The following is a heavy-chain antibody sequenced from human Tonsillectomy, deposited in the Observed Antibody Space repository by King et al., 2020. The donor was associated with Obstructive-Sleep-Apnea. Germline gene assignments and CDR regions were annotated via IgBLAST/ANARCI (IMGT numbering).Heavy chain of an antibody. V-gene: IGHV2-26*01. CDR2: IFSNDEK. J-gene: IGHJ4*01. D-gene: IGHD3-22*01. Sequence: FTLKESGPVLVKPTETLTLTCTVSDFSLSNARVGVSWIRQPPGKALEWLAHIFSNDEKFYSTSLKGRLTISKDTSKSQVVLTMTNMDPVDTATYYCARLRYYYDSSGYYSYYFDYWGHGTLVTVSS. CDR3: ARLRYYYDSSGYYSYYFDY. CDR1: DFSLSNARVG.